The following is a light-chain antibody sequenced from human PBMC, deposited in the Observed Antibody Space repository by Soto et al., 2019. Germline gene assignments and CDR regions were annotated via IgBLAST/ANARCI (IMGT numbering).Light chain of an antibody. V-gene: IGLV2-8*01. Sequence: QSVLTHPPSASGSPGHSVTISCTGTSSDVGGYNYVSWYQQHPGKAPKLMIYEVSERPSGVPDRFSGSKSSNTASLTVSGLKAEDEADYYCSSYAGSKNFVFGTGTKV. J-gene: IGLJ1*01. CDR2: EVS. CDR3: SSYAGSKNFV. CDR1: SSDVGGYNY.